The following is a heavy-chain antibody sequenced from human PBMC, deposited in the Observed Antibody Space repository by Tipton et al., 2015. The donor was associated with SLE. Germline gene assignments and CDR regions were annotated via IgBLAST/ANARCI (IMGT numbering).Heavy chain of an antibody. CDR3: ATDLRAAGYFDY. V-gene: IGHV3-23*03. Sequence: SLRLSCAASGFTFSNYAMNWVRQAPGKGLEWVSGIYGGGSAKSYADYVKGRFTISRDNSKSTLYLQMNSLRAEDTAVYFCATDLRAAGYFDYWGQGTLVTVSS. D-gene: IGHD6-13*01. CDR1: GFTFSNYA. J-gene: IGHJ4*02. CDR2: IYGGGSAK.